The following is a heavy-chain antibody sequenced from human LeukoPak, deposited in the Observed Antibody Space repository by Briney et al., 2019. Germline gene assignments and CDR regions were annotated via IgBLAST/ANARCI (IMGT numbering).Heavy chain of an antibody. J-gene: IGHJ6*03. CDR2: FYYTGST. Sequence: SQTLSLTCTVSGGSISSFHWSWIRQPPGKGLEWIGYFYYTGSTNYNPSLKSRVTISVDTSQNQFSLKMNSVTAADTAVYYCTRDQYHFDRDYFNYYMDVWGKGTTVTVSS. V-gene: IGHV4-59*01. CDR3: TRDQYHFDRDYFNYYMDV. D-gene: IGHD3-22*01. CDR1: GGSISSFH.